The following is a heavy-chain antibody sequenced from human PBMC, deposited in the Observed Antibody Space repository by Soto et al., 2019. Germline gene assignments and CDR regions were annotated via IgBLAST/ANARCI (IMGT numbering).Heavy chain of an antibody. D-gene: IGHD6-6*01. CDR3: ANGAEGDVVSSLDS. CDR2: ITGTASST. CDR1: GFRFSDFA. V-gene: IGHV3-23*01. Sequence: EVQLLESGGGFVQPGGSLRLSCAASGFRFSDFAMTWVRQAPGRGREWVSAITGTASSTYYADSEKGRFTISRDNSKNTLYLQINSLRAEDTAIYYCANGAEGDVVSSLDSWGQGTLVTVSS. J-gene: IGHJ4*02.